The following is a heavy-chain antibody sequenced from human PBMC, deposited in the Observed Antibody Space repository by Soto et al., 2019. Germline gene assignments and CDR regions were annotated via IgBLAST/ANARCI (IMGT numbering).Heavy chain of an antibody. CDR2: LSGSGGST. V-gene: IGHV3-23*01. D-gene: IGHD3-3*01. CDR3: ARDLVAHDFWEFED. J-gene: IGHJ4*02. Sequence: EVQLLESGGGLVQPGGSLRLSCAASGFTFISYAMSWVLQAPGKGLEWVSDLSGSGGSTYYADSAKGRFTISRVNSKSTLNLQVYSLRAEDTAVYYCARDLVAHDFWEFEDWGRGTLVSVSS. CDR1: GFTFISYA.